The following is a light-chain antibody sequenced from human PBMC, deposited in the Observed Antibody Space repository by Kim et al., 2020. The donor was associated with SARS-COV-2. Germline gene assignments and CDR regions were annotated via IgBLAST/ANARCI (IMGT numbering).Light chain of an antibody. Sequence: QSVLTQPPSASGTPGQRVTISCSGSSSSIGSNTVNWYQQLPGTAPKVVIYNNNQRPSGVPDRFSGSKSGTSASLAISGLQSEDEADYYCAAWDDSLNGWEFGGGTKLTVL. V-gene: IGLV1-44*01. CDR1: SSSIGSNT. CDR2: NNN. J-gene: IGLJ3*02. CDR3: AAWDDSLNGWE.